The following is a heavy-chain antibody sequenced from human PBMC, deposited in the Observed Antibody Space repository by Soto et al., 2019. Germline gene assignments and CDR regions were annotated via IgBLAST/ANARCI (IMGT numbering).Heavy chain of an antibody. CDR2: AHPSGTT. CDR1: GTSISSNFW. CDR3: ARHVGVAGTRGFDY. Sequence: QVQLQESGPGLVKPSGTLSLTCAVSGTSISSNFWWSWVRQPPGKGLEWIGEAHPSGTTNYNPSRESRVTISVDKSNNQLSLNLNSLTAADTAVFFCARHVGVAGTRGFDYWGQGVLVAVSS. J-gene: IGHJ4*02. V-gene: IGHV4-4*02. D-gene: IGHD6-19*01.